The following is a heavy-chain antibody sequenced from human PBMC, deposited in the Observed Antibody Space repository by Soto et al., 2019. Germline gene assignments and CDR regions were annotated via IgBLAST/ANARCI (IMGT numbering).Heavy chain of an antibody. CDR3: ARDQGSSGWYFFAFDI. D-gene: IGHD6-19*01. CDR2: ISGSGGST. V-gene: IGHV3-23*01. CDR1: GFTFSSYA. J-gene: IGHJ3*02. Sequence: GGSLRLSCAASGFTFSSYAMSWVRQAPGKGLEWVSAISGSGGSTYYADSVKGRFTISRDNAKNSLYLQMNSLRAEDTAVYYCARDQGSSGWYFFAFDIWGQGTMVTVSS.